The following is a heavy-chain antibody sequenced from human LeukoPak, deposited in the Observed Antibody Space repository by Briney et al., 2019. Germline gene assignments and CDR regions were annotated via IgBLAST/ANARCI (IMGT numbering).Heavy chain of an antibody. Sequence: TGGSLRLSCAASGFSLSNYGMHWGRQAPGKGLEWVAALLYDGNTKHYADSVKGRFTISRDISKNTFYLQMNSLTAEDTAVYYCARDHRPEIQYYYMDVWGKGTTVAVSS. CDR2: LLYDGNTK. CDR3: ARDHRPEIQYYYMDV. V-gene: IGHV3-33*01. J-gene: IGHJ6*03. D-gene: IGHD1-14*01. CDR1: GFSLSNYG.